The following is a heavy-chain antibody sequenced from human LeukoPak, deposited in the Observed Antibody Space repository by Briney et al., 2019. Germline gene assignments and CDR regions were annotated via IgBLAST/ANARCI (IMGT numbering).Heavy chain of an antibody. CDR2: INTDGSST. V-gene: IGHV3-74*01. D-gene: IGHD3-22*01. CDR3: AKDPNYYDSDGMDV. CDR1: GFTFSSYW. Sequence: GGSLRLSCAASGFTFSSYWMHWVRQAPGKGLVWVSRINTDGSSTSYADSVKGRFTISRDNAKNTLYLQMNSLRAEDTAVYYCAKDPNYYDSDGMDVWGQGTTVTVSS. J-gene: IGHJ6*02.